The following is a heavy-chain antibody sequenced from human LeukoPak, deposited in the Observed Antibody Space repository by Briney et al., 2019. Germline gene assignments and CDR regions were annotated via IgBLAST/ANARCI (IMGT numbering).Heavy chain of an antibody. CDR3: AKDVGEDSGSYYYDY. V-gene: IGHV3-30*02. D-gene: IGHD1-26*01. CDR1: GFTFSSYG. J-gene: IGHJ4*02. Sequence: GGSLRLSCAASGFTFSSYGMHWVRQAPGKGLEWVAFIRYDGSNKYYADSVKGRFTISRDNSKNTLYLQMNSLRAEDTAVYYCAKDVGEDSGSYYYDYWGQGTLVTVSS. CDR2: IRYDGSNK.